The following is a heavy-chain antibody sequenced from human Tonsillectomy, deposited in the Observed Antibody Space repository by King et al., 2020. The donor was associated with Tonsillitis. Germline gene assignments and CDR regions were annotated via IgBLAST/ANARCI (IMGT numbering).Heavy chain of an antibody. V-gene: IGHV4-39*01. CDR2: LYYSGTI. CDR3: ARYVDGSFDY. D-gene: IGHD1-26*01. Sequence: QLQESGPGVVNPSETLSLTCTVSGGSISSGDHFWAWIRQPPGKGLGGLGYLYYSGTIFSNPSLKSRITISGGTSENRFSLKLPSVTAADTAVYFCARYVDGSFDYWGQGALVTVSS. J-gene: IGHJ4*02. CDR1: GGSISSGDHF.